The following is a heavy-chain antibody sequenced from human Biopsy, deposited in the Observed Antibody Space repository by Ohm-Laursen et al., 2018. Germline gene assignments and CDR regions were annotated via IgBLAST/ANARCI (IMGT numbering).Heavy chain of an antibody. D-gene: IGHD3-9*01. CDR3: ATKLTGYFHH. V-gene: IGHV1-69*06. J-gene: IGHJ1*01. Sequence: SVKVSCKSPGGTFSNYGVNRVRQAPGQGLEWLGGNIPILGTGNYAQKFQDRVTVAADTSTSTATMELRSLRSDDTAVYYCATKLTGYFHHWGQGTLVIVSS. CDR1: GGTFSNYG. CDR2: NIPILGTG.